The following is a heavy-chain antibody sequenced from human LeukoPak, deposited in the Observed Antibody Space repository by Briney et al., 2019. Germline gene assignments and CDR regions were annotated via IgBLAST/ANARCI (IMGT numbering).Heavy chain of an antibody. CDR3: AKAYCGGDCYSGYYYYYMDV. J-gene: IGHJ6*03. CDR1: GGTFSSYA. V-gene: IGHV1-69*01. D-gene: IGHD2-21*01. CDR2: IIPIFGTA. Sequence: SVKVSCQAIGGTFSSYAISWVRQAPGQGLEWMGGIIPIFGTAKYAQKFQGRVTITADESTSTAYMELSSLRSEDTAVYYCAKAYCGGDCYSGYYYYYMDVWGKGTTVTVSS.